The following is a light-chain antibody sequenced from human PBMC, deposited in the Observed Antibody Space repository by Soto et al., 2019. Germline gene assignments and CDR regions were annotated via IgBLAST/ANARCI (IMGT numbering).Light chain of an antibody. CDR3: QAWDSGVVV. J-gene: IGLJ2*01. CDR1: KLGDRY. CDR2: QDR. Sequence: SSELTQSPSVSVSPGQTASITCSGDKLGDRYACWYQQKPGQSPVLVIYQDRKRPSGIPERFSGSNSGNTATLTISGTQAMDEADYYCQAWDSGVVVFGGGTKLTVL. V-gene: IGLV3-1*01.